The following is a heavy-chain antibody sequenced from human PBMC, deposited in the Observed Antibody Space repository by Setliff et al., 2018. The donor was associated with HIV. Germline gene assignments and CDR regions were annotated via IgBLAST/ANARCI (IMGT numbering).Heavy chain of an antibody. Sequence: SVKVSCKASGYTFTSYGISWVRQAPGQGLEWMGGIIPIYGTANSAQKFQGRVTITADESTSTAYMELRSLRSDDTAVYYCARGPSGSYSGGFYYYYYMDVWGKGTTVTVSS. CDR1: GYTFTSYG. V-gene: IGHV1-69*13. J-gene: IGHJ6*03. CDR2: IIPIYGTA. D-gene: IGHD1-26*01. CDR3: ARGPSGSYSGGFYYYYYMDV.